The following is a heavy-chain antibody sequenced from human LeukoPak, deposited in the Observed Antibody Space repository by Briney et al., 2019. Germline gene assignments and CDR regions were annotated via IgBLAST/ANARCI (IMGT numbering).Heavy chain of an antibody. CDR3: ARSDIWGSYRFLDY. D-gene: IGHD3-16*02. V-gene: IGHV4-59*08. J-gene: IGHJ4*02. Sequence: SETLSLTCTVSGGSISSYYWSWIRQSPGKGLEWIGYMLYSGSTNQNPSLRSRVTISVDTSKNQVSLKLSSVTAADTAVYYCARSDIWGSYRFLDYWGQGTLVTVSS. CDR2: MLYSGST. CDR1: GGSISSYY.